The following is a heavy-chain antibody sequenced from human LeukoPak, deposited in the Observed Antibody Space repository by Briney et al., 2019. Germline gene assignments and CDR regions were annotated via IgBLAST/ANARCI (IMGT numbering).Heavy chain of an antibody. CDR3: AKSRNYYESRDAFDI. J-gene: IGHJ3*02. Sequence: SETLSLTCTVSGGSTSSSSYYWAWIRHPPGKGLEWIGSLYYSGSSSYNPSLKSRLTISVDISKNQFSLRLSSVTAADTAVYYCAKSRNYYESRDAFDIWGQGTMVTVSS. V-gene: IGHV4-39*01. CDR2: LYYSGSS. CDR1: GGSTSSSSYY. D-gene: IGHD3-22*01.